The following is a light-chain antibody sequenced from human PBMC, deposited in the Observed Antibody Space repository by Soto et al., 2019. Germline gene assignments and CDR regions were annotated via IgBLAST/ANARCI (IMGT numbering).Light chain of an antibody. CDR2: GTS. V-gene: IGKV3-20*01. Sequence: EIVLTQSPGTLSLSPGERATLSCRASQSVSSSFLAWYQQKPGQAPRLLLFGTSSSAPGSPDRFMGSGSGTDLALTISRLETEDFAVYYCQQYGNSPIFTFGPGTNVYIK. CDR3: QQYGNSPIFT. J-gene: IGKJ3*01. CDR1: QSVSSSF.